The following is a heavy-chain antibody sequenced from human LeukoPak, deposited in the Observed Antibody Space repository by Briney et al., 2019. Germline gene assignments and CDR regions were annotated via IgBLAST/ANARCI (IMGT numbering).Heavy chain of an antibody. CDR1: GGTFTGYY. CDR3: ARGSNWGDAFDI. CDR2: INPNSGGT. J-gene: IGHJ3*02. Sequence: ASVKVSCKASGGTFTGYYMHWVRQAPGQGLEWMGWINPNSGGTNYAQKFQGRVTMTRDTSISTAYMELSRLRSDDTAVYYCARGSNWGDAFDIWGQGTMVTVSS. D-gene: IGHD7-27*01. V-gene: IGHV1-2*02.